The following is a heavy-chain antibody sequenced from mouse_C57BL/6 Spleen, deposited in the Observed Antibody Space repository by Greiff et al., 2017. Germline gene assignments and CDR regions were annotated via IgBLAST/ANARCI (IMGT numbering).Heavy chain of an antibody. J-gene: IGHJ3*01. V-gene: IGHV1-69*01. CDR3: ATAQAWFAY. Sequence: QVQLQQPGAELVMPGASVKLSCKASGYTFTSYWMHWVKQRPGQGLEWIGEIGPSDSYTNYNQKFKGKSTLTVDKSSSTAYMQLSSLTSEDSAVYYCATAQAWFAYWGQGTLVTVSA. CDR1: GYTFTSYW. CDR2: IGPSDSYT. D-gene: IGHD3-2*02.